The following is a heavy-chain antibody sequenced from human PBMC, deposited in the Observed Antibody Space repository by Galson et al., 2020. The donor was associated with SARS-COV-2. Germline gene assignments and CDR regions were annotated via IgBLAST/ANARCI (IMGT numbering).Heavy chain of an antibody. Sequence: ASVTVPCQAYGYTFNKHYILCVRLAPGQGLEWTGIINPSDGSTTYAQKFMGRVTMHRDKTTSKVYMELRSLRSEDKALYYWASLRGDYGVPTSPTDIWVQGTMVAVSS. CDR1: GYTFNKHY. V-gene: IGHV1-46*02. CDR2: INPSDGST. J-gene: IGHJ3*02. D-gene: IGHD4-17*01. CDR3: ASLRGDYGVPTSPTDI.